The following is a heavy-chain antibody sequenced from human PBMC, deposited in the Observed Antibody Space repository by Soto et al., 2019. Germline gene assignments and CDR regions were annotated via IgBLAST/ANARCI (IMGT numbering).Heavy chain of an antibody. J-gene: IGHJ5*02. CDR2: IYYSRRT. CDR1: GGSISTYY. V-gene: IGHV4-59*01. CDR3: ARGRGYSGQRRGWFDP. D-gene: IGHD5-12*01. Sequence: QLQLQESGPGLVKPSETLSLTCTVSGGSISTYYWNWIRQPPGKGLEWIGDIYYSRRTNYNPSLMSLVAISVDMSKNQFSLNLSSVTPADTAVYYCARGRGYSGQRRGWFDPWGQGTLVTVSS.